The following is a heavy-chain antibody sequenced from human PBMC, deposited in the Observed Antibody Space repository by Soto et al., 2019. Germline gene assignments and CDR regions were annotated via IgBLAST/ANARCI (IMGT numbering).Heavy chain of an antibody. V-gene: IGHV3-7*01. J-gene: IGHJ4*02. CDR1: GFTFSTYW. Sequence: EVQLVESGGGLVQPGGSLRLSCAASGFTFSTYWMSWVRQAAGKGLEWVANIKQDGSEKYYVDSVKGRFTISRDNADNSLYLQMNSLRAEDTAVYYCARENYYFDYWGQGALVTVSS. D-gene: IGHD1-7*01. CDR2: IKQDGSEK. CDR3: ARENYYFDY.